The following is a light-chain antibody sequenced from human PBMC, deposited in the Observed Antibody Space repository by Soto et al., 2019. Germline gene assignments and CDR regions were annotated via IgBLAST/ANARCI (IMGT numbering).Light chain of an antibody. J-gene: IGKJ4*01. CDR3: QQRSSWPLT. CDR2: DAY. CDR1: QSVSRF. V-gene: IGKV3-11*01. Sequence: EIVLTQSPATLSLSPGERAILSCGASQSVSRFLACYQQRPGQAPRLLIYDAYKRATGIPARFSGRWFGTDFTLTISSIAPEDFALYYCQQRSSWPLTFGGGTKVEIK.